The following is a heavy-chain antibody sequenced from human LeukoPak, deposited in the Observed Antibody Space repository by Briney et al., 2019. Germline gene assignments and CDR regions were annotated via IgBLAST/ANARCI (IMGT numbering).Heavy chain of an antibody. CDR1: GYSFTSYW. D-gene: IGHD1-26*01. CDR2: MNPNSGNT. Sequence: GESLKISCKGSGYSFTSYWIGWVRQATGQGLEWMGWMNPNSGNTGYAQKFQGRVTITRNTSISTAYMELSSLRSEDTAVYYCARGGGIVGATTPDYWGQGTLVTVSS. V-gene: IGHV1-8*03. CDR3: ARGGGIVGATTPDY. J-gene: IGHJ4*02.